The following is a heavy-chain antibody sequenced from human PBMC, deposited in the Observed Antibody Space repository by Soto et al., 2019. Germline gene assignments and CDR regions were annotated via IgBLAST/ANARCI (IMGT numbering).Heavy chain of an antibody. V-gene: IGHV1-69*01. Sequence: QVQLVQSGAEVKKPGSSVKVSCKASGGTFSSYAISWVRQAPGQGLEWMGGIIPIFGTANYAQKFQGRVRITADESTSTADMERGSLSSEDTAVYYCASPRGNYVWGSYRYGYWGQGTLVTVSS. CDR1: GGTFSSYA. D-gene: IGHD3-16*02. CDR2: IIPIFGTA. CDR3: ASPRGNYVWGSYRYGY. J-gene: IGHJ4*02.